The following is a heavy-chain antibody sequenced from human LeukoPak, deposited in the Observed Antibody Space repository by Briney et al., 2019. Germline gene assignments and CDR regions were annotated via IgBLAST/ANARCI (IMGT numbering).Heavy chain of an antibody. D-gene: IGHD1-7*01. Sequence: GGSLRLSCAASGFTFSNYAMSWVRQAPGKGLEWVSGAPGSGVNTYYADSVKGRFTISRDNSKQTLYLQMNSLRAEDTAVYYCAKDREGTTFDNWGQGTLVTVSS. J-gene: IGHJ4*02. V-gene: IGHV3-23*01. CDR1: GFTFSNYA. CDR2: APGSGVNT. CDR3: AKDREGTTFDN.